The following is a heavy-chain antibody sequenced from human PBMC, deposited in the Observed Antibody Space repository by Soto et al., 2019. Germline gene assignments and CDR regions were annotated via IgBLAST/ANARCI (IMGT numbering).Heavy chain of an antibody. CDR3: ARGLLLRGEPEGYNCDY. CDR1: GYTFTGYY. CDR2: INPNSGGT. V-gene: IGHV1-2*02. J-gene: IGHJ4*02. Sequence: ASVKVSCKASGYTFTGYYMHWVRQAPGQGLEWMGWINPNSGGTNYAQKFQGRDTMTRDTSISTAYMELSRLRSDDTAVYYCARGLLLRGEPEGYNCDYWGKGTLVTVSS. D-gene: IGHD2-15*01.